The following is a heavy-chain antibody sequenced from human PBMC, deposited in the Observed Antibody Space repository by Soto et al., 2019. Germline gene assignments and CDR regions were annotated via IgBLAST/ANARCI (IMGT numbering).Heavy chain of an antibody. CDR2: ISGSGGST. V-gene: IGHV3-23*01. CDR3: AKKLSAAAGTRYYYYGMDV. CDR1: GFTFSSYA. J-gene: IGHJ6*02. Sequence: GGSLRLSCAASGFTFSSYAMSWVRQAPGKGLEWVSAISGSGGSTYYADSVKGRFTISRDNSKNTLYLQMNSLRAEDTAVYYCAKKLSAAAGTRYYYYGMDVWGQGTTVTVSS. D-gene: IGHD6-13*01.